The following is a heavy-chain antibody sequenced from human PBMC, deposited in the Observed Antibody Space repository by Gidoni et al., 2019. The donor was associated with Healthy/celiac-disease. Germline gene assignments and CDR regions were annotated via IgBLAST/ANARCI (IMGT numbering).Heavy chain of an antibody. V-gene: IGHV3-21*01. J-gene: IGHJ4*02. Sequence: EVQLVESGGGLVKHGGSLRIAGAASGFTCSSDGRNWVRQAPGKGLEWVSSISSIRSYIYYADSVTGRFTISRDNAKHSLYLQMNSLSAEDTAVYYCARNTMYYYDSSGNQAAPADYWGQGTLVTVSS. D-gene: IGHD3-22*01. CDR1: GFTCSSDG. CDR2: ISSIRSYI. CDR3: ARNTMYYYDSSGNQAAPADY.